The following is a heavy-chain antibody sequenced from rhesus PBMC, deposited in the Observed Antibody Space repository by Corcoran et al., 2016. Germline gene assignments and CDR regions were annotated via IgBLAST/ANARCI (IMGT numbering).Heavy chain of an antibody. Sequence: QVQLQESGPGVVKPSETLSLTCAVSGGTISSSYWWSWIRQSPGKGLEWIGGIYGSGGRTDYNPSLKSRVTISIDTSKNQFSLKLSSVTAADTAVYYCARQLLSLFDYWGQGVLVTVSS. CDR1: GGTISSSYW. CDR3: ARQLLSLFDY. V-gene: IGHV4-93*02. D-gene: IGHD2-33*01. CDR2: IYGSGGRT. J-gene: IGHJ4*01.